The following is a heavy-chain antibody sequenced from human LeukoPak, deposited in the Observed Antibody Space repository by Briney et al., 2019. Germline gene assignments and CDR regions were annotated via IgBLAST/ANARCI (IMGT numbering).Heavy chain of an antibody. CDR2: ISYIGRA. Sequence: SETLSLTCAVSDDSFSSHYWTWIRQPPGKGLEWIGYISYIGRANYNPSLKSRVTISIDTSKNQFSLKLTSVTAADTAVYYCARDLVTVTKGFDIWGQGTMVSVSS. D-gene: IGHD4-17*01. CDR3: ARDLVTVTKGFDI. J-gene: IGHJ3*02. CDR1: DDSFSSHY. V-gene: IGHV4-59*11.